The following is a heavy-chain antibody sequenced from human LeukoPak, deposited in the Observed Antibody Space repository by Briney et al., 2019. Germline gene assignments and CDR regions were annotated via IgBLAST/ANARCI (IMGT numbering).Heavy chain of an antibody. D-gene: IGHD6-19*01. J-gene: IGHJ5*02. V-gene: IGHV4-34*01. CDR2: INHSGST. Sequence: SETLSLTCAVYGGSFSGYYWSWIRQPPGKGLEWIGEINHSGSTNYNPSLKSRVTISVRTSKNQFSLKLSSVTAADTAVYYCARAYSSGWYNWFDPWGQGTLVTVSS. CDR1: GGSFSGYY. CDR3: ARAYSSGWYNWFDP.